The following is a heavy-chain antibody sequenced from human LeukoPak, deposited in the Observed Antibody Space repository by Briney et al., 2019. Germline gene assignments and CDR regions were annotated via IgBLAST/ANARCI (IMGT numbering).Heavy chain of an antibody. CDR3: AKDLGVLWFGELLGVGAFDI. J-gene: IGHJ3*02. Sequence: ASVKVSCKASGGTFSSYAISWVRQAPGQGLEWMGGIIPIFGTANYAQKFQGRVTITTDESTSTAYMELSSLRSEDTAVYYCAKDLGVLWFGELLGVGAFDIWGQGTMVTVSS. CDR2: IIPIFGTA. V-gene: IGHV1-69*05. D-gene: IGHD3-10*01. CDR1: GGTFSSYA.